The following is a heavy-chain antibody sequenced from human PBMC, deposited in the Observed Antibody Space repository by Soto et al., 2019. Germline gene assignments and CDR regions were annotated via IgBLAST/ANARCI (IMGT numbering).Heavy chain of an antibody. V-gene: IGHV4-59*01. J-gene: IGHJ5*02. CDR2: IYYSGST. Sequence: SETLSLTCTVSGGSISSYYWSWIRQPPGKGLEWIGYIYYSGSTNYNPSLKSRVTISVDTSKNQFSLKLSSVTAADTAVYYCARDSLQKGGSGSYYKRFDPWGQGTLVTVSS. CDR1: GGSISSYY. D-gene: IGHD3-10*01. CDR3: ARDSLQKGGSGSYYKRFDP.